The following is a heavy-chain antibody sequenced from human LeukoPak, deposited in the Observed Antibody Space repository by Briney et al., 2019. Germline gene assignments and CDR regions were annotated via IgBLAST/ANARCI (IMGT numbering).Heavy chain of an antibody. Sequence: PSETLSLTCTVSGYSISNGYYWAWIRQPPGKGLEWIGNIYHGANSYTNPSLKSRVTISVDTSKNQFSLKLSSVTAADTAVYYCARCPSMVRGDYFDYWGQGTLVTVSS. CDR3: ARCPSMVRGDYFDY. CDR2: IYHGANS. CDR1: GYSISNGYY. V-gene: IGHV4-38-2*02. J-gene: IGHJ4*02. D-gene: IGHD3-10*01.